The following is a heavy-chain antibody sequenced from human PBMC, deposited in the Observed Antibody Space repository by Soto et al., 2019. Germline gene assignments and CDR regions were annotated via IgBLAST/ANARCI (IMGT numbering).Heavy chain of an antibody. V-gene: IGHV3-49*03. CDR1: GFTFGDYA. J-gene: IGHJ5*02. Sequence: GGSLRLSCTASGFTFGDYAMSWFRQAPGKGLEWVGFIRSKAYGGTTEYAASVKGRFTISRDDSKSIAYLQMNSLKTEDTAVYIAAAGTGWFDPWGQGTLVTVSS. CDR2: IRSKAYGGTT. CDR3: AAGTGWFDP. D-gene: IGHD6-13*01.